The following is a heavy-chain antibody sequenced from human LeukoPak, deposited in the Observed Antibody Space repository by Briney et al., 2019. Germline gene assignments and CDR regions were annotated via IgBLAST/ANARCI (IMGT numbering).Heavy chain of an antibody. CDR1: GGTFSSYA. CDR2: IIPIFGTA. V-gene: IGHV1-69*13. D-gene: IGHD2-2*02. Sequence: ASVKVSCKASGGTFSSYAISWVRQAPGQGLEWMGGIIPIFGTANYAQKFQGRVTITADESTSTAYMELSSLRSEDTAVYYCANGYCSSTSCHTNYYYYYGMDVWGQGTTVTVSS. CDR3: ANGYCSSTSCHTNYYYYYGMDV. J-gene: IGHJ6*02.